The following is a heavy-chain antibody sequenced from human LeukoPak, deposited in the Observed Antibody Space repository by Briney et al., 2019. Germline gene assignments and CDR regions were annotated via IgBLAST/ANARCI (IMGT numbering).Heavy chain of an antibody. Sequence: GGSLRLSCAASGFTFSSYAMSWVRQAPGKGLEWVSAISGSGGSTYYADSVKGRFTISRDNSKNTLYLQMNSLRAEDTAVYYCAKDGEHYYDSSGYYDYRGQGALVTVSS. CDR3: AKDGEHYYDSSGYYDY. V-gene: IGHV3-23*01. D-gene: IGHD3-22*01. CDR2: ISGSGGST. CDR1: GFTFSSYA. J-gene: IGHJ4*02.